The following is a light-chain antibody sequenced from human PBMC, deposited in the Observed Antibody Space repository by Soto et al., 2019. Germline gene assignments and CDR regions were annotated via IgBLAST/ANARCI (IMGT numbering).Light chain of an antibody. Sequence: QSVLTQPPSVSGAPGERVTMSCTGTSSNIGAGYDVHWYQQLPGTAPKRLIYGNTNRPSGVPDRFSGSKSGTSASLAITGLQAEDEADYYCQSYDTGLSGRVVFGGGTQLTVL. V-gene: IGLV1-40*01. CDR2: GNT. CDR1: SSNIGAGYD. CDR3: QSYDTGLSGRVV. J-gene: IGLJ2*01.